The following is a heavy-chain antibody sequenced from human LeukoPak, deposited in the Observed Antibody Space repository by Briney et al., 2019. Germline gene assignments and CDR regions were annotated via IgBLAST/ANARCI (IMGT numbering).Heavy chain of an antibody. Sequence: GGSLRLSCAASGFTFSSYWMSWVRQAPGKGLEWVANIKKDGSEKYYVDSVKDRFTISRDNAKTSLYLQMNSLRAEDTAVYYCARHLSGVTGYTYGRGIDYWGQGSLVTVSS. V-gene: IGHV3-7*01. CDR1: GFTFSSYW. D-gene: IGHD5-18*01. J-gene: IGHJ4*02. CDR2: IKKDGSEK. CDR3: ARHLSGVTGYTYGRGIDY.